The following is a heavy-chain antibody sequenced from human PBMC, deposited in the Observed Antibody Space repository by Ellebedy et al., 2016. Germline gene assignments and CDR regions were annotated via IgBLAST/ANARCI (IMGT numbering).Heavy chain of an antibody. CDR2: ISAYNGNT. J-gene: IGHJ3*02. CDR3: ARDDSFITGTTFGAFDI. D-gene: IGHD1-7*01. Sequence: ASVKVSCKASGYTFTSYGISWVRQAPGQGLEWMGWISAYNGNTNYAQKLQGRVTMTTDTSTSTAYMELRSLRSDDTAVYYCARDDSFITGTTFGAFDIWGQGTMVTVSS. V-gene: IGHV1-18*01. CDR1: GYTFTSYG.